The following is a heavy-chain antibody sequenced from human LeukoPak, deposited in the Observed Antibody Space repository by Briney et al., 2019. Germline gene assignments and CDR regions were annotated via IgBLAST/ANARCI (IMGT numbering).Heavy chain of an antibody. CDR2: IRSKAYGGTT. D-gene: IGHD2-2*01. J-gene: IGHJ4*02. CDR1: GFTFGDYA. V-gene: IGHV3-49*03. Sequence: GGSLRLSCTASGFTFGDYAMSWFRQAPGKGLEWVGFIRSKAYGGTTEYAASVRGRFTTSRDDSKSIAYLQMNSLKTEDTAVYYCARDGCSSTSCYAKPAYYFDYWGQGTLVTVSS. CDR3: ARDGCSSTSCYAKPAYYFDY.